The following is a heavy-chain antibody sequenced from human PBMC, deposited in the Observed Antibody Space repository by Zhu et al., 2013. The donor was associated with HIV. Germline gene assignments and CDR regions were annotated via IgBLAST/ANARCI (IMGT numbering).Heavy chain of an antibody. V-gene: IGHV1-2*04. Sequence: QVQLVQSGAEVKKPGASVKVSCKASGYTFIGYYIHWVRQAPGQGLEWMGWINPKAGGRNYAEKFQGWVTMTRDTSISTAYMELSRLRSDDTAVYYCARDVVGITDGVYYYFGMDVWGQGTTVTVSS. CDR1: GYTFIGYY. D-gene: IGHD2-21*01. CDR2: INPKAGGR. CDR3: ARDVVGITDGVYYYFGMDV. J-gene: IGHJ6*02.